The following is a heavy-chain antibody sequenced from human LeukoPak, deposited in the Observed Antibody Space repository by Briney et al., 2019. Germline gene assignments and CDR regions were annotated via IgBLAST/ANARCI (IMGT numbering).Heavy chain of an antibody. CDR3: ARKYCSSTSCYRWLWFDP. Sequence: SETLSLTCAVSGGSISSSGYSWSWIRQPPGKGLEWIGYIYHSGSTYYNPSLKSRVTISVDRSKNQFSLKLSSVTAADTAVYYCARKYCSSTSCYRWLWFDPWGQGTLVTVSS. CDR1: GGSISSSGYS. J-gene: IGHJ5*02. V-gene: IGHV4-30-2*01. D-gene: IGHD2-2*01. CDR2: IYHSGST.